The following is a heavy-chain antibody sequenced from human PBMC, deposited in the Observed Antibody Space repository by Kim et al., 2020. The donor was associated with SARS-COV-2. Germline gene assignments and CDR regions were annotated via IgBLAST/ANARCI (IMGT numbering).Heavy chain of an antibody. D-gene: IGHD5-12*01. Sequence: GGSLRLSCAASGFTFSGSAMHWVRQASGKGLEWVGRIRSKANSYATAYAASVKGRFTISRYDSKNTAYLQMNSLKTEDTAVYYCTRVVATIRYDVWGKGTTVTVSS. V-gene: IGHV3-73*01. J-gene: IGHJ6*04. CDR2: IRSKANSYAT. CDR3: TRVVATIRYDV. CDR1: GFTFSGSA.